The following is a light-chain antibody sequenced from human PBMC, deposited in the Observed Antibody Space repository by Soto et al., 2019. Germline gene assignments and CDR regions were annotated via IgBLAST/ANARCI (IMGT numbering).Light chain of an antibody. Sequence: QSVLTQPASVSGSPGQSITISCTGTSRDVGAYNYVSWFQEHPGKAPKLLIREVSNRPSGVSNRFSGSKSGNTASLTISGLQAEDEADYYCSSYTSGSTPWVFGGGTKLTVL. J-gene: IGLJ3*02. CDR1: SRDVGAYNY. V-gene: IGLV2-14*01. CDR2: EVS. CDR3: SSYTSGSTPWV.